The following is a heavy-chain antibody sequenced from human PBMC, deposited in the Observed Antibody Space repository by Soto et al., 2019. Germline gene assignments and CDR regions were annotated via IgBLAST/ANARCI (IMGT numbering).Heavy chain of an antibody. J-gene: IGHJ6*02. D-gene: IGHD5-18*01. Sequence: QVQLVESGGGVVQPGRSLRLSCAASGFTFSSYGMHWVRQAPGKWLEWVEVISYDGSNKYYADYVKGRFTISRDNSKNTLYLQMNSLRAEDTAVYYCAKGRIRQLWLGDYYYGMDVWGQGTTVTFSS. CDR1: GFTFSSYG. CDR3: AKGRIRQLWLGDYYYGMDV. CDR2: ISYDGSNK. V-gene: IGHV3-30*18.